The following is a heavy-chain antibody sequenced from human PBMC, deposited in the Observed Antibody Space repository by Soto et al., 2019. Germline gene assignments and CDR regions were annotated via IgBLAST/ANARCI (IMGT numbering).Heavy chain of an antibody. D-gene: IGHD4-4*01. V-gene: IGHV2-70*04. Sequence: SGPTLVNPTQTLTLTCTFSGFSLSTVGMHVSWIRQPPGKALEWLARIDWDDDKWYSPSLMNRLTISKDTSKKRVVLTMTNMDHVDTATYYCARMTTTHSFAFRGQGTLVTVSS. CDR3: ARMTTTHSFAF. J-gene: IGHJ4*02. CDR1: GFSLSTVGMH. CDR2: IDWDDDK.